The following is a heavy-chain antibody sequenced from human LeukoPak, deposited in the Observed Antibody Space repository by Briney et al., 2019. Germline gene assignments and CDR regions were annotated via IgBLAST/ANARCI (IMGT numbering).Heavy chain of an antibody. CDR1: GGSVSSSGYY. Sequence: PSETLSLTCTVSGGSVSSSGYYWGWIRQPPGKGLEWIGSIYYSGSTYYNPSLKSRVSISVDTSKNQFSLKLSSVTAADTAVYYCARRSTMAHGPAVMDVWGQGTTVTVSS. J-gene: IGHJ6*02. D-gene: IGHD3-3*01. CDR3: ARRSTMAHGPAVMDV. V-gene: IGHV4-39*01. CDR2: IYYSGST.